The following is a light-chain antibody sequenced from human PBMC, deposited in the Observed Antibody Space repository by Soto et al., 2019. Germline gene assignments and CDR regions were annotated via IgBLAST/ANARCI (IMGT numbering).Light chain of an antibody. Sequence: QAVVTQPASVSGSPGQSITISCTGTSNDIGNYDYVSWFQQHPGKAPKLMIYDVNHRPSGVSDRFSGSKSGNTASLTISGIQADEESDYYCSSYTTAGVLFGGGTKLTVL. CDR2: DVN. CDR1: SNDIGNYDY. J-gene: IGLJ2*01. CDR3: SSYTTAGVL. V-gene: IGLV2-14*03.